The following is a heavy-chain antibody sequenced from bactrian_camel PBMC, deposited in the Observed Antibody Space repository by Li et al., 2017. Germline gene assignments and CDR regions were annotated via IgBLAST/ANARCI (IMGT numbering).Heavy chain of an antibody. CDR1: GYTFNTYS. CDR2: IDTGDGST. J-gene: IGHJ4*01. CDR3: AAGARTMYSALDRRRYIY. V-gene: IGHV3S1*01. Sequence: QVQLVESGGGSVQAGGSLRLSCTASGYTFNTYSWFRQAPGKEREGVAAIDTGDGSTYYLNSVEGRFTISRDSAKNTVYLQMDSLKPEDTAVYYCAAGARTMYSALDRRRYIYWGQGTQVTVS. D-gene: IGHD3*01.